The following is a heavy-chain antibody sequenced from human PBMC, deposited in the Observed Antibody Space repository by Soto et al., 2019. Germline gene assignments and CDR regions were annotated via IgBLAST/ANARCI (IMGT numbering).Heavy chain of an antibody. CDR2: VYPSGGT. V-gene: IGHV4-38-2*02. D-gene: IGHD3-10*01. Sequence: PSETLSLTCTVSGDSVTNGFYWGWIRQSAGQGLEWLGTVYPSGGTYYNPSLKSRVTISIDTSKNQFSLRLTSVTAADTAMYYCARKGYYPSGRINLFDSWGQGTLVTVSS. J-gene: IGHJ4*02. CDR1: GDSVTNGFY. CDR3: ARKGYYPSGRINLFDS.